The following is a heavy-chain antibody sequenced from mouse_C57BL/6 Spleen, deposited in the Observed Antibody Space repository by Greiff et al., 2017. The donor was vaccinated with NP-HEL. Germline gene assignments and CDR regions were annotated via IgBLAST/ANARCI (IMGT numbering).Heavy chain of an antibody. Sequence: QVQLQQSGPELVKPGASVKISCKASGYAFSSSWMNWVKQRPGKGLEWIGRIYPGDGDTNYNGKFKGKATLTADKSSSTAYMQLSSLTSEDSAVYYCARDADGYSPGAMDYWGQGTSVTVSS. CDR1: GYAFSSSW. D-gene: IGHD2-3*01. CDR2: IYPGDGDT. V-gene: IGHV1-82*01. J-gene: IGHJ4*01. CDR3: ARDADGYSPGAMDY.